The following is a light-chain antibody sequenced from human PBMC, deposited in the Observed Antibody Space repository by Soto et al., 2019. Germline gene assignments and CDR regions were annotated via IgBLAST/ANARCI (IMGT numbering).Light chain of an antibody. J-gene: IGKJ2*01. CDR1: QSVSSNY. Sequence: EIVLTQSPGTLSLSPGERATLSCRASQSVSSNYLTWYQQKPGQAPRLLIYGASSRATGIPDRFSGSGSGTDFTLTSSRLEPEDFAVYYCHQYGSSPYTFGQGTKLEIK. V-gene: IGKV3-20*01. CDR3: HQYGSSPYT. CDR2: GAS.